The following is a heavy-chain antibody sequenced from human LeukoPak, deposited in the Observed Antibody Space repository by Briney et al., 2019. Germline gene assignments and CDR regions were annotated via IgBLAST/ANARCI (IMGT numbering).Heavy chain of an antibody. CDR1: GYGFTNYL. J-gene: IGHJ4*02. D-gene: IGHD6-6*01. Sequence: GKSLTISCKGYGYGFTNYLVGGVRQMPGKSLEWMGIIYPGDSDTRYSPSFQGQVTMSADKSISTAYLQWSSLKASDTAMYYCARRGRSSNYFDYWGQGTLVTVSS. CDR2: IYPGDSDT. V-gene: IGHV5-51*03. CDR3: ARRGRSSNYFDY.